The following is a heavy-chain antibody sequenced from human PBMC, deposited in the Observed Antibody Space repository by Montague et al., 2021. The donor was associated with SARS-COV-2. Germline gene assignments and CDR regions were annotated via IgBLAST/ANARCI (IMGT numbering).Heavy chain of an antibody. Sequence: TLSLTCTVSGGSISSGGYYWSWIRQHPGKGLEWIGYIYYSGSTYYNPSLKSRVTISVDTSKNQFSLKLSSVTAADTAVYYCARAGITIFGVVTNLDYWGQGTLVTVSS. CDR1: GGSISSGGYY. J-gene: IGHJ4*02. CDR3: ARAGITIFGVVTNLDY. CDR2: IYYSGST. V-gene: IGHV4-31*03. D-gene: IGHD3-3*01.